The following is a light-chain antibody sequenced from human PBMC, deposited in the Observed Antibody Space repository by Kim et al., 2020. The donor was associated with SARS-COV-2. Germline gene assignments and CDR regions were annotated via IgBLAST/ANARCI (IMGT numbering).Light chain of an antibody. Sequence: SYELTQPSSVSVSPGQTARITCSGDVLAKKYARWFQQKPGQAPVLVIYKDSERPSGIPERFSVSSSGTTVTLTISGAQVEDEADYYCYSAADKVFGGGTQLTVL. V-gene: IGLV3-27*01. CDR2: KDS. J-gene: IGLJ3*02. CDR1: VLAKKY. CDR3: YSAADKV.